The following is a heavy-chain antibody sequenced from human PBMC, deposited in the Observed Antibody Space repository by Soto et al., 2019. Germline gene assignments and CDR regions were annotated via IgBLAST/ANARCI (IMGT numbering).Heavy chain of an antibody. CDR2: IYSGGST. Sequence: EVQLVESGGGLIQPGGSLRLSCAASGFIVSNNYVSWVRQAPGKGLEWVSVIYSGGSTYYADSVKGRFTISRDNSKNTVYLQMNRLRVEDTAVYYCAREIPHYYYGMDVWGQGTTVTVSS. CDR3: AREIPHYYYGMDV. CDR1: GFIVSNNY. D-gene: IGHD2-2*02. V-gene: IGHV3-53*01. J-gene: IGHJ6*02.